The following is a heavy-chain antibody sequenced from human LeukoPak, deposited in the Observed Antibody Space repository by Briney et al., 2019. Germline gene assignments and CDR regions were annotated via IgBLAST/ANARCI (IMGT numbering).Heavy chain of an antibody. CDR3: ARDLSETYYYESSTDY. Sequence: GASVKVSCKASGYAFTSYGISWVRQAPGQGLEWMGWISAYNGNTNYAQKLQGRVTMTTDTSTSTAYMELRSLRSDDTAVYYCARDLSETYYYESSTDYWGQGTLVTVSS. CDR2: ISAYNGNT. J-gene: IGHJ4*02. V-gene: IGHV1-18*01. CDR1: GYAFTSYG. D-gene: IGHD3-22*01.